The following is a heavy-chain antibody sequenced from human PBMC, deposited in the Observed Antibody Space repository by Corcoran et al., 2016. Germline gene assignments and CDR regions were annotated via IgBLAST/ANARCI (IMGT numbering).Heavy chain of an antibody. V-gene: IGHV2-5*01. CDR1: GFSLSTTGVG. J-gene: IGHJ3*02. CDR3: AHRVGLGSDGWYVEAFDI. D-gene: IGHD6-19*01. Sequence: QITLKESGPTLVKPTQTLTLTCTFSGFSLSTTGVGVSWIRQPPGKALEWLAVIYWNDDQHYTPSLKTRLTISKDTSKNQVVLTMTNMGPVDTATYYCAHRVGLGSDGWYVEAFDIWGQGTLVTVSS. CDR2: IYWNDDQ.